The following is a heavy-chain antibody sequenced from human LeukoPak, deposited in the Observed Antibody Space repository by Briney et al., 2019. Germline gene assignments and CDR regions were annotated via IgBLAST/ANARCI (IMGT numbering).Heavy chain of an antibody. CDR1: GFTFSSYA. V-gene: IGHV3-21*01. D-gene: IGHD5-24*01. CDR2: ISSSSSYI. Sequence: GGSLRLSCAASGFTFSSYAMSWVRQAPGKGLEWVSSISSSSSYIYYADSVKGRFTISRDNAKNSLYLQVNSLRAEDTAVYYCARDLPSYGYSHWGQGTLVTVSS. J-gene: IGHJ4*02. CDR3: ARDLPSYGYSH.